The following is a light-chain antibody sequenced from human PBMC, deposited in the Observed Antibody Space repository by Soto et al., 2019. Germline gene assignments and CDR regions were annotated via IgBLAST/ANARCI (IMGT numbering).Light chain of an antibody. Sequence: EIVLTQSPGTLSLSPGERATVSCRASQSVSNNYLAWYQQKPGQAPRLLIYAASNRARGIPDRFGGSGSGAYFTLTVSRLETEDFAVYYCQQNGTAPWTFGQGTKVEI. CDR3: QQNGTAPWT. CDR2: AAS. CDR1: QSVSNNY. J-gene: IGKJ1*01. V-gene: IGKV3-20*01.